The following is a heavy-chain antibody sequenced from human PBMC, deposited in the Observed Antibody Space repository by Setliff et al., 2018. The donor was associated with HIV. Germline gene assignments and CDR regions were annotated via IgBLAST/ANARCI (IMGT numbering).Heavy chain of an antibody. CDR1: GFTFGDYV. Sequence: GGSLRLSCITSGFTFGDYVMSWVRQAPGKGLEWVSHISGSGGSTYYAESVKGRFTISRDNSKNTLYLQMNSLRPEDTDVYYCAKTDSSSWLNQYNWFYPWGQGTLVTVSS. D-gene: IGHD6-13*01. CDR2: ISGSGGST. V-gene: IGHV3-23*01. J-gene: IGHJ5*02. CDR3: AKTDSSSWLNQYNWFYP.